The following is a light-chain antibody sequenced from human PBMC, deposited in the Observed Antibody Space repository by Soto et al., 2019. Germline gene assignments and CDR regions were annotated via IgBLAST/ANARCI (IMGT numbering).Light chain of an antibody. V-gene: IGKV3-15*01. Sequence: EIVMTQSPATLSVSPGGRATLSCRASQSISDTLAWYQQKPGQAPRLLIHGASTRAPGFPARFSGSGSGTDFTPTISSLLSEDFAVYYCQQYNNCPWTFGQGTKVDIK. CDR3: QQYNNCPWT. J-gene: IGKJ1*01. CDR2: GAS. CDR1: QSISDT.